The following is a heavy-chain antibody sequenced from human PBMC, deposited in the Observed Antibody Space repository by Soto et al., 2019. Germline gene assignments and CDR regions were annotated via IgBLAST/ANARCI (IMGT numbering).Heavy chain of an antibody. CDR2: IYYSGST. Sequence: SETLSLTCTVSGGSISSSSYYWGWIRQPPGKGLEWIGSIYYSGSTYYNPSLKSRVTISVDTSKNQFSLKLSSVTAADTAVYYCARESSIRGLVYVSNWLDPWGQGTLVTVSS. CDR3: ARESSIRGLVYVSNWLDP. CDR1: GGSISSSSYY. D-gene: IGHD3-10*01. V-gene: IGHV4-39*07. J-gene: IGHJ5*02.